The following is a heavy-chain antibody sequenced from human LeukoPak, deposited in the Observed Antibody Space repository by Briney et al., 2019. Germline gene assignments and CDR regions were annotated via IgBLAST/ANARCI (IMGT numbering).Heavy chain of an antibody. CDR2: IYYSGST. CDR1: GGSISSGGYY. Sequence: SETLSLTCTVSGGSISSGGYYWSWIRQHPGKGLEWIGYIYYSGSTYYSPSLKSRVTISVDTSKNQFSLKLSSVTAADTAVYYCARLAAEKYYYYYMDVWGKGTTVTVSS. D-gene: IGHD2-15*01. J-gene: IGHJ6*03. V-gene: IGHV4-31*03. CDR3: ARLAAEKYYYYYMDV.